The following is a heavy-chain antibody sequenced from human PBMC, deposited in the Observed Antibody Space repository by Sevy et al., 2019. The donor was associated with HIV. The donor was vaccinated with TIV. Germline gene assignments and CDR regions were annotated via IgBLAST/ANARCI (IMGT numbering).Heavy chain of an antibody. CDR1: GYSISSDDY. CDR3: ARTLRGNFETRATAFNI. Sequence: SETLSLTCAVSGYSISSDDYWVWIRQPPGKGLEWIGNIYHSGNTYYNPSLKSRVTMSLDTSMNQFSLQLTSLTAADTAVYYCARTLRGNFETRATAFNIWGQGTMVTVSS. CDR2: IYHSGNT. V-gene: IGHV4-38-2*01. J-gene: IGHJ3*02. D-gene: IGHD1-7*01.